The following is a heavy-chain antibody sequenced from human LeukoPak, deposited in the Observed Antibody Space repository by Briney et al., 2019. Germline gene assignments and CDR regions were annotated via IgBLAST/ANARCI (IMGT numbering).Heavy chain of an antibody. CDR3: AKEHRVEYSSSLASDGMDV. CDR2: ISWNSGSI. V-gene: IGHV3-9*01. J-gene: IGHJ6*02. D-gene: IGHD6-6*01. CDR1: GFTFDDYA. Sequence: GRSLRLSCAASGFTFDDYAMHWVRQAPGKGLEWVSGISWNSGSIGYADSVKGRFTISRDNAKNSLYLQMNSLRAEDTAVYYCAKEHRVEYSSSLASDGMDVWGQGTTVTVSS.